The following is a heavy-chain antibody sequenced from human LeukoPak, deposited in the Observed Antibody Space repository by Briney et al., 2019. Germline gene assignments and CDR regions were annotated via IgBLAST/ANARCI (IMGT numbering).Heavy chain of an antibody. CDR2: INWNGGST. J-gene: IGHJ6*03. Sequence: GGSLRLSCAASGFTFDDYGMSWVRQAPGKGLEWVSGINWNGGSTVYADSVKGRFTISRDNAKNSLHLQMNSLRAEDTALYYCARDFRGAARPDNYYYYYMDVWGKGTTVTVSS. D-gene: IGHD6-6*01. CDR1: GFTFDDYG. CDR3: ARDFRGAARPDNYYYYYMDV. V-gene: IGHV3-20*04.